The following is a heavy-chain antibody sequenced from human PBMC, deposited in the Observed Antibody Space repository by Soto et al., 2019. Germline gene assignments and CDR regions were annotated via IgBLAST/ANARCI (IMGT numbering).Heavy chain of an antibody. CDR2: FDPEDGET. CDR3: ATFTYPDY. Sequence: QVQLVQSGAEVKKPGASVKVSCKVSGYTLTELSMHWVRQAPGKGLEWMGGFDPEDGETIYAQKFQGRVTVTEDTSTDTAYTELSSLRSEDTAVYYCATFTYPDYWGQGTLVTVSS. V-gene: IGHV1-24*01. CDR1: GYTLTELS. D-gene: IGHD2-2*02. J-gene: IGHJ4*02.